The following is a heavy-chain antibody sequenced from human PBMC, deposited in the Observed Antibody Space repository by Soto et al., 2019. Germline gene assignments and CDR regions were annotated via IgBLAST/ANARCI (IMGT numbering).Heavy chain of an antibody. CDR2: IYYSGST. Sequence: QVQLQESGPGLVKPSETLSLTCTVSGGSISSYYWSWIRQPPGKGLEWIGYIYYSGSTNYNPSLKSRVTISVDTSKNQCPLKLSSVTAADTAVYYCARAWGRVFDYWGQGTLVTVSS. CDR3: ARAWGRVFDY. CDR1: GGSISSYY. V-gene: IGHV4-59*01. J-gene: IGHJ4*02. D-gene: IGHD2-15*01.